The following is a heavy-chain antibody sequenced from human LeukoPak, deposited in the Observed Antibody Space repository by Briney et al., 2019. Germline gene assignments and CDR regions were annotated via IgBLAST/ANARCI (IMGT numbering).Heavy chain of an antibody. Sequence: GGSLRLSCAASGFTFSSYGMHWVRQAPGKGLEWVAFIRYDGSNKYYADSVKGRFTISRDNSKNTLYLQMNSLRAEDTAVYYCARVGWELPGGNWFDPWGQGTLVTVSS. CDR1: GFTFSSYG. D-gene: IGHD1-26*01. V-gene: IGHV3-30*02. CDR3: ARVGWELPGGNWFDP. CDR2: IRYDGSNK. J-gene: IGHJ5*02.